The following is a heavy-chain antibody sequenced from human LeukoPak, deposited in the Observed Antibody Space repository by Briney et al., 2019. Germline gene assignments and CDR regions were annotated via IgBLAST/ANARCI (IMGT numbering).Heavy chain of an antibody. CDR3: ARPSDSSGYYYYYYMDD. V-gene: IGHV1-2*02. D-gene: IGHD3-22*01. CDR1: GYTFTDHY. J-gene: IGHJ6*03. Sequence: ASVKVSCKASGYTFTDHYIHWVRQGPGQGLEWMGWINSKSGGTNYAQKFQGRVTMTKDTSISTAYMELSSLRSDDTAVYYCARPSDSSGYYYYYYMDDWGKGTTVTVSS. CDR2: INSKSGGT.